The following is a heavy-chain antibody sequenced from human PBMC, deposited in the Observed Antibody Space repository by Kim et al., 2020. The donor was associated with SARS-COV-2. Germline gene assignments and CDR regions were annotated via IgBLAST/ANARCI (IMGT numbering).Heavy chain of an antibody. J-gene: IGHJ4*02. V-gene: IGHV4-34*01. CDR3: ARGRVRGVILTPFDY. D-gene: IGHD3-10*01. CDR2: ITHSGST. CDR1: GGSFSGYY. Sequence: SETLSLTCAVYGGSFSGYYWSWIRQPPGKGLEWIGEITHSGSTNYNPSLKSRVTISVDTSRNQFSLKLSSVTAADTAVYYCARGRVRGVILTPFDYWGQGTLVTVSS.